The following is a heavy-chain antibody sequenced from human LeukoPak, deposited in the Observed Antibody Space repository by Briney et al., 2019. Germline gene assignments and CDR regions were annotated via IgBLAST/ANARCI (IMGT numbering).Heavy chain of an antibody. D-gene: IGHD3-22*01. Sequence: SETLSLTCAVYGGSFSGYYWSWIRQPPGKGLEWIGEINHRGSTNYNPSLKSRVPISVDTSKNQFSLKLSSVTAADTAVYFCARGPPTDYYDSSGFYYVFDYWGQGTLVTVSS. J-gene: IGHJ4*02. CDR2: INHRGST. V-gene: IGHV4-34*01. CDR1: GGSFSGYY. CDR3: ARGPPTDYYDSSGFYYVFDY.